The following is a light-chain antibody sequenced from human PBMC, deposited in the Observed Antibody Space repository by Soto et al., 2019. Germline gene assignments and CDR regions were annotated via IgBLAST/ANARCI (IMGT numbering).Light chain of an antibody. Sequence: QSVLTQSPSASGSPGQSVTISCTGTSSDIGGYDVHWYQQLPGTAPKLLIYGNSNRPSGVPDRFSGSKSGTSASLAITGLQAEDEADYYCQSYDNSLSVYVFGTGTRSPS. CDR1: SSDIGGYD. J-gene: IGLJ1*01. CDR3: QSYDNSLSVYV. CDR2: GNS. V-gene: IGLV1-40*01.